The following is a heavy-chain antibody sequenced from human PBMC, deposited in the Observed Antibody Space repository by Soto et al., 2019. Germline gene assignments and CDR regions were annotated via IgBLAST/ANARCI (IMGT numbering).Heavy chain of an antibody. CDR3: ARVPRGYSYGLPSHFDY. V-gene: IGHV4-59*01. Sequence: QVQLQESGPGLVKPSETLSLTCTVSGGSISSYYWSWIRQPPGKGLEWIGYIYYRGSTNYNPSLKSRVTISVDTSKNQFSLKLSSVTAADTAVYYCARVPRGYSYGLPSHFDYWGQGTLVTVSS. D-gene: IGHD5-18*01. J-gene: IGHJ4*02. CDR1: GGSISSYY. CDR2: IYYRGST.